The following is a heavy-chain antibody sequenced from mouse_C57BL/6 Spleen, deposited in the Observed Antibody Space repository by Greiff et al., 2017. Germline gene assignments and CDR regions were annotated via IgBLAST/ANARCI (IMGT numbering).Heavy chain of an antibody. V-gene: IGHV1-50*01. CDR2: IDPSDSYT. CDR3: ARRGGTAQADWFAY. Sequence: QVQLQQPGAELVKPGASVKLSCKASGYTFTSYWMQWVKQRPGQGLEWIGVIDPSDSYTNYDQKFKGKATLTVDTSSSTAYMQLSSLTSEDSAVYYCARRGGTAQADWFAYWGQGTLVTVSA. D-gene: IGHD3-2*02. CDR1: GYTFTSYW. J-gene: IGHJ3*01.